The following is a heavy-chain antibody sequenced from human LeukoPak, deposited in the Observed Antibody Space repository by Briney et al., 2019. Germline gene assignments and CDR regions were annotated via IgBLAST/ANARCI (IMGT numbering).Heavy chain of an antibody. CDR1: GFTFRSYS. Sequence: GGSLRLSCAVSGFTFRSYSMSWVRQAPGKGLEWVSVVSFGGDITYYADSVKGRFTVSRDNSRNTVYLQMDSLRAEDTALYYCAKAASGITSHFDYWGQGTLVTVSS. J-gene: IGHJ4*02. CDR3: AKAASGITSHFDY. CDR2: VSFGGDIT. V-gene: IGHV3-23*01. D-gene: IGHD3-3*01.